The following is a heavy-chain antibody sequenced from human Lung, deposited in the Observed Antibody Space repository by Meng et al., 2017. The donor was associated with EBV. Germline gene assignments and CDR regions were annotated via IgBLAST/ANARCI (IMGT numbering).Heavy chain of an antibody. Sequence: QLQGSGQGRVKPSGILSLTCDVSGASISRSDLWSWVRQPPGKGLEWIGEIYHSGSTNYNPSLKSRVTISVDTSKNQFSLSLYSVTAADTAVYYCARGGTSSAPFDYWGQETLVTVSS. V-gene: IGHV4-4*02. CDR3: ARGGTSSAPFDY. D-gene: IGHD2-2*01. J-gene: IGHJ4*02. CDR2: IYHSGST. CDR1: GASISRSDL.